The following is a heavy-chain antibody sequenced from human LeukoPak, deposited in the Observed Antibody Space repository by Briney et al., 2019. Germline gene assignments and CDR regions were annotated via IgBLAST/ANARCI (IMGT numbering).Heavy chain of an antibody. V-gene: IGHV3-66*01. Sequence: PGGSLRLSCAASGFTVSSNYMSWVRQAPGKGLEWVSVIYSGGSTYYADSVRGRFTISRDNSKNTLYLQMNSLRAEDTAVYYCASSGHPASPDFDYWGQGTLVTVSS. CDR3: ASSGHPASPDFDY. J-gene: IGHJ4*02. CDR1: GFTVSSNY. CDR2: IYSGGST.